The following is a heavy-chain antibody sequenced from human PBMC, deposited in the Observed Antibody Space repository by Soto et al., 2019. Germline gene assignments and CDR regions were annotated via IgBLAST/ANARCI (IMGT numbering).Heavy chain of an antibody. CDR3: ASGSLYGSGSYPVDY. CDR1: GGTFSNHL. CDR2: IIPLFGTL. V-gene: IGHV1-69*06. J-gene: IGHJ4*01. Sequence: SVKVSCKASGGTFSNHLISWVRQAPGQGLEWMGTIIPLFGTLNYAQKLQGRATLSADRSTSTAYMELSSLRSDDTAVYYCASGSLYGSGSYPVDYWGQGTLVTVSS. D-gene: IGHD3-10*01.